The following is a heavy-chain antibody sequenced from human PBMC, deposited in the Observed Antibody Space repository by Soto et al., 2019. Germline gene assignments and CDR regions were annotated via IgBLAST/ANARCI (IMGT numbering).Heavy chain of an antibody. J-gene: IGHJ6*02. V-gene: IGHV4-39*01. CDR2: IYYAGST. Sequence: SATEYLICPLRRFSFPVTNPEWVENPSRARSGLDWFWNIYYAGSTYYNPPLKSRVTISVDKSKNQFSLRLSSVTAADTAVYYCARGFRWFGDLYYYYGMDVWGQGTTVTVSS. CDR1: RFSFPVTNPE. CDR3: ARGFRWFGDLYYYYGMDV. D-gene: IGHD3-10*01.